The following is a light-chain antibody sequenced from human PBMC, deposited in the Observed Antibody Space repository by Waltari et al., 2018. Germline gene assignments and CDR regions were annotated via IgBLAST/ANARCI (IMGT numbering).Light chain of an antibody. Sequence: TQDPPVSVALGQTVKITCQGDSLRSYYASWYQQRPGQAPILVMYDNNNRSSGVPDRFSGSNSDNTASLTITGAQADDEGHYYCHSRDASGVGGTFGGGTKLTVV. J-gene: IGLJ2*01. CDR3: HSRDASGVGGT. V-gene: IGLV3-19*01. CDR2: DNN. CDR1: SLRSYY.